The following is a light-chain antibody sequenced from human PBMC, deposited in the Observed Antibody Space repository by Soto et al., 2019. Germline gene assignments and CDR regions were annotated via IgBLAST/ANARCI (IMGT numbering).Light chain of an antibody. CDR2: TNN. CDR3: AAWDDSLNGRV. CDR1: SSNIGINT. Sequence: QSALTQPPSASGTPGQRVTISCSGSSSNIGINTVTWYQQLPGTAPKLLIHTNNQRPSGVPDRFSGSTSGTSASLAISGLQSEDEADYFCAAWDDSLNGRVFGGGTKVTVL. V-gene: IGLV1-44*01. J-gene: IGLJ3*02.